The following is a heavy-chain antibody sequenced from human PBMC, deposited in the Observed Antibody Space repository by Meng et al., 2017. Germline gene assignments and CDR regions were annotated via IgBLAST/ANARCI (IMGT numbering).Heavy chain of an antibody. CDR2: ISAYNGNT. J-gene: IGHJ4*02. Sequence: VQLVQYGAEGKKPGASVKSYCKASGYTFTSDGISWVQQATGLGLEWMGWISAYNGNTNYAQKLQGRVTMTTDTSTSTAYMEMRSLRSDDTAVYYCARGNYGDYLYYFDYWGQGTLVTVSS. CDR3: ARGNYGDYLYYFDY. V-gene: IGHV1-18*01. D-gene: IGHD4-17*01. CDR1: GYTFTSDG.